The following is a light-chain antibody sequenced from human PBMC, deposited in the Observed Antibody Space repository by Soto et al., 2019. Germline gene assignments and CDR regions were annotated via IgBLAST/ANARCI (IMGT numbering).Light chain of an antibody. CDR3: SSFADRQPYL. CDR2: EVY. J-gene: IGLJ1*01. CDR1: SSDVGGYNY. V-gene: IGLV2-8*01. Sequence: QSVLTQPPSASGSPGQSVTISCTGTSSDVGGYNYVSWYQQHPGKAPKLLIYEVYNRPSGVPDRFSGSRSGNTASLTVSGLQAEDEADYYCSSFADRQPYLFGTGTKVTVL.